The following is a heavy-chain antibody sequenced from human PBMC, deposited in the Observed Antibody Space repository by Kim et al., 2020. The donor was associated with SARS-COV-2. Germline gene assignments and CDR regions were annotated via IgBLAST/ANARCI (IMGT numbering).Heavy chain of an antibody. D-gene: IGHD3-10*01. CDR3: ATGPPYGSGNWFDP. J-gene: IGHJ5*02. Sequence: QKFQGRVTMTEDTSTDTAYMELSSLRSEDAAVYYCATGPPYGSGNWFDPWGQGTLVTVSS. V-gene: IGHV1-24*01.